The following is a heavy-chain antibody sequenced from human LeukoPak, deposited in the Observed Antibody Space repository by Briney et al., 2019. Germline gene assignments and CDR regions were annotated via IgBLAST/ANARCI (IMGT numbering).Heavy chain of an antibody. CDR1: GGSFSGYY. Sequence: KPSETLSLTSAVYGGSFSGYYWSWIRQPPGKGLEWIGEINHSGSTNYNPSLKSRVTISVDTSKNQFSLKLSSVTAADTAVYYCARVPYDFWSGYYSVVDVWGKGTTVTVSS. CDR2: INHSGST. J-gene: IGHJ6*04. V-gene: IGHV4-34*01. CDR3: ARVPYDFWSGYYSVVDV. D-gene: IGHD3-3*01.